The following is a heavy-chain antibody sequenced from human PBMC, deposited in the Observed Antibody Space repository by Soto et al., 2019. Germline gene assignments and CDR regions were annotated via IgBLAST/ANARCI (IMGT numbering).Heavy chain of an antibody. CDR1: GGSISSSNW. CDR2: IYHSGST. CDR3: ARWQNLVWDYYYYGMDV. J-gene: IGHJ6*02. V-gene: IGHV4-4*02. D-gene: IGHD1-26*01. Sequence: PSETLSLTCAVSGGSISSSNWWSWVRQPPGKGLEWIGEIYHSGSTNYNPSLKSRVTISVDKSKNQFSLKLSSVTAADTAVYYCARWQNLVWDYYYYGMDVWGQGTTVTVSS.